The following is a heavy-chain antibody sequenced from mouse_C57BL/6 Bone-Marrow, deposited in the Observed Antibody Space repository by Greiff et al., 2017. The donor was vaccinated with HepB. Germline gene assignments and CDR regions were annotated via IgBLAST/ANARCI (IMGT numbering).Heavy chain of an antibody. D-gene: IGHD1-1*02. CDR2: IWSGGST. CDR3: ARRWLSHAMDY. CDR1: GFSLTSYG. J-gene: IGHJ4*01. V-gene: IGHV2-2*01. Sequence: VMLVESGPGLVQPSQSLSITCTVSGFSLTSYGVHRVRQSPGKGLEWLGVIWSGGSTDYNAAFISRLSISKDNSRSQVFFKMNSLQADDTAIYYCARRWLSHAMDYWGQGTSVTVSS.